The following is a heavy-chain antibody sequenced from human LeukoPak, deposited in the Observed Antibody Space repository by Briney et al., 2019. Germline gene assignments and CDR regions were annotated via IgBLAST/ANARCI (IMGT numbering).Heavy chain of an antibody. V-gene: IGHV4-34*01. D-gene: IGHD2/OR15-2a*01. CDR1: GGSFSGYY. CDR2: INHSGST. Sequence: SETLSLTCAVYGGSFSGYYWSWIRQPPGKGLEWIGEINHSGSTNYNPSLKSRVTISVDTSKNQFSLKLSSVTAADTAVYYCARHVRRFSFDYWGQGTLVTVSS. CDR3: ARHVRRFSFDY. J-gene: IGHJ4*02.